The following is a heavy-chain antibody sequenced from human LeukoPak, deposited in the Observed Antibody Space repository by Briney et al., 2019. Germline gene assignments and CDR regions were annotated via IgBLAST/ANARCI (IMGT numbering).Heavy chain of an antibody. V-gene: IGHV4-61*02. D-gene: IGHD5-18*01. CDR2: IYTRGST. J-gene: IGHJ6*03. Sequence: SQTLSLTCTVSGGSISSGSYYWTWIRHPAGRGLEWIGRIYTRGSTNYNPSLKSRVTISADTSKNPFYLKLSSVTAADTAVYYCARHQGGYSYGTYYYYYYYMDVWGKGTTVTISS. CDR3: ARHQGGYSYGTYYYYYYYMDV. CDR1: GGSISSGSYY.